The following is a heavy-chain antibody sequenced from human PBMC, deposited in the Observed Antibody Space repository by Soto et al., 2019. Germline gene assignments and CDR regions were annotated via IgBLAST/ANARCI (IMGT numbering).Heavy chain of an antibody. Sequence: VASAKVSCKASGYTFTSYGISWVRQAPGQGLEWTGWISAYNGNTNYAQNLQGRVTMTTDTSTSTVYMELRSLRSDDTAVYYCARDRRGSSRSGFDYWGQGTLVTVSS. J-gene: IGHJ4*02. CDR1: GYTFTSYG. D-gene: IGHD6-6*01. V-gene: IGHV1-18*04. CDR2: ISAYNGNT. CDR3: ARDRRGSSRSGFDY.